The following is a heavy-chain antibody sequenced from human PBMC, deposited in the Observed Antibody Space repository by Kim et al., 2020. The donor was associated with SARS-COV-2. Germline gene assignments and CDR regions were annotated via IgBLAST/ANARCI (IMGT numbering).Heavy chain of an antibody. V-gene: IGHV3-30*04. Sequence: GGSLRLSCAASGFTFSSYALHWVRQAPGKGLEWVAVISYDGSNKYYADSVKGRFTISRDNSKNTLYLQMNSLRAEDTAVYYCARGGKLRYFDWLGHYYYG. J-gene: IGHJ6*01. CDR2: ISYDGSNK. D-gene: IGHD3-9*01. CDR1: GFTFSSYA. CDR3: ARGGKLRYFDWLGHYYYG.